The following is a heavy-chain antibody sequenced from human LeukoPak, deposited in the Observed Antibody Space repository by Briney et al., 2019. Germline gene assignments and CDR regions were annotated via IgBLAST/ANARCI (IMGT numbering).Heavy chain of an antibody. J-gene: IGHJ4*02. D-gene: IGHD6-19*01. CDR2: IQEDGSEQ. CDR1: GFTFSSYW. Sequence: TGGSLRLSCAASGFTFSSYWMSWVRQAPGKGLEWLANIQEDGSEQYYVDSVKGRFTISRDNAKNSLYLQMNSPRAEDTAVYYCARDRKTSGKDYWGQGTLVTVSS. CDR3: ARDRKTSGKDY. V-gene: IGHV3-7*01.